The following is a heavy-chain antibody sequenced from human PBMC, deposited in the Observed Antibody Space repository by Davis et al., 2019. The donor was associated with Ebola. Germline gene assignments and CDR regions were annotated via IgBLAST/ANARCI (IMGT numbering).Heavy chain of an antibody. CDR3: ASTMRLHLGETYDY. Sequence: GESLKISCAASGFTVSSNYMSWVRQAPGKGLEWVAVISYDGSNKYYADSVKGRFTISRDNSKNTLYLQMNSLRAEDTAVYYCASTMRLHLGETYDYWGQGTLVTVSS. J-gene: IGHJ4*02. V-gene: IGHV3-30*03. CDR1: GFTVSSNY. CDR2: ISYDGSNK. D-gene: IGHD3-16*01.